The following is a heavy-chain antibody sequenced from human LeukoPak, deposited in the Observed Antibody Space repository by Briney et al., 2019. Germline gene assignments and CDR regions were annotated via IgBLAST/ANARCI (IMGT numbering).Heavy chain of an antibody. CDR3: ARDLGGSYHPHYYYYYMDV. D-gene: IGHD1-26*01. CDR2: ISSSSSYI. CDR1: GFTFSSYG. Sequence: PGGSLRLSCAASGFTFSSYGMIWVRQAPGKGLEWVSSISSSSSYIYYADSVKGRFTISRDNAKNSLYLQMNSLRAEDTAVYYCARDLGGSYHPHYYYYYMDVWGKGTTVTISS. J-gene: IGHJ6*03. V-gene: IGHV3-21*01.